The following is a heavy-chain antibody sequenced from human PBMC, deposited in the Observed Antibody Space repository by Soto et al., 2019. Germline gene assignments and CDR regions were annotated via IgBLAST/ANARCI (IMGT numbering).Heavy chain of an antibody. CDR2: MNPNSGNT. V-gene: IGHV1-8*01. CDR3: ARDTGYTFGSLNY. J-gene: IGHJ4*02. Sequence: ASVKVSCKASGYTFTSYDINWVRQATGQGLEWMGWMNPNSGNTCYAQKFQGRVTMTRNTSISTAYMELNSLKSEDTAIYYCARDTGYTFGSLNYWGPGTLVTVSS. D-gene: IGHD5-18*01. CDR1: GYTFTSYD.